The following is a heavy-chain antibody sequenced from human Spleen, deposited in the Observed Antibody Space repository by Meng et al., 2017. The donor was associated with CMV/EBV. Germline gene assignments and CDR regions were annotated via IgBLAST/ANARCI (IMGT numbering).Heavy chain of an antibody. Sequence: SETLSLTCSVSGGSLRSFYWSWIRQPPGKGLEWIGSIYHSGSTYYNPSLKSRVTISVDTSKNQFSLKLSSVTAADTAVYYCASATLGATPDAFDIWGQGTMVTVSS. CDR1: GGSLRSFY. J-gene: IGHJ3*02. V-gene: IGHV4-38-2*01. D-gene: IGHD1-26*01. CDR2: IYHSGST. CDR3: ASATLGATPDAFDI.